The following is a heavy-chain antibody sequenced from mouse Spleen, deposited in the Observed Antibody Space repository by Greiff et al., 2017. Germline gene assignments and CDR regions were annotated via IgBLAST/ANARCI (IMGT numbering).Heavy chain of an antibody. CDR3: ARHYSDY. V-gene: IGHV1-69*01. CDR2: IDPSDSYT. D-gene: IGHD1-1*02. J-gene: IGHJ2*01. CDR1: GYTFTSYW. Sequence: VQLQQPGAELVMPGASVKLSCKASGYTFTSYWMHWVKQRPGQGLEWIGEIDPSDSYTNYNQKFKGKATLTVDKSSSTAYMQLSSLTSEDSAVYYCARHYSDYWGQGTTLTVSS.